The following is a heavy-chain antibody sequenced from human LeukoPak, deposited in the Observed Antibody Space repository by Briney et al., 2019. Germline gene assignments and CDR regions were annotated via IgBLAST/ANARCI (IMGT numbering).Heavy chain of an antibody. J-gene: IGHJ4*01. CDR2: ISASGP. CDR3: VRDNAYTFDY. D-gene: IGHD5-24*01. V-gene: IGHV3-23*01. Sequence: GGSLRLSCAASGFTFSRLAMTWVRQAPGKGLEWVSTISASGPYYADAVRGRFTISRDNSRNTLYLQMNSLRAEDTAIYYCVRDNAYTFDYWGQGTLVTVSS. CDR1: GFTFSRLA.